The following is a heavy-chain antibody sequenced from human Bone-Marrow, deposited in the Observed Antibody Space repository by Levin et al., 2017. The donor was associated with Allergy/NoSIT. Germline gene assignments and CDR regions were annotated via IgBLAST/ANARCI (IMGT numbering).Heavy chain of an antibody. CDR1: GFTFSSYG. CDR2: ISYDGSNK. D-gene: IGHD6-19*01. Sequence: GGSLRLSCAASGFTFSSYGMHWVRQAPGKGLEWVAVISYDGSNKYYADSVKGRFTISRDNSKNTLYLQMNSLRAEDTAVYYCAKDQWLALSGFDYWGQGTLVTVSS. V-gene: IGHV3-30*18. CDR3: AKDQWLALSGFDY. J-gene: IGHJ4*02.